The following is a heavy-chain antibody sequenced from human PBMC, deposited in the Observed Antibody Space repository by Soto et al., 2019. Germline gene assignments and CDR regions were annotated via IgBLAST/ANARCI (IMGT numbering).Heavy chain of an antibody. D-gene: IGHD6-13*01. CDR3: ARRYSSSFDY. CDR2: IYYSGST. V-gene: IGHV4-59*08. CDR1: GGSISSYH. Sequence: QVQLQESGPGLVKPSETLSLTCTVSGGSISSYHWSWIRQPPGKGLEWIGYIYYSGSTNYNPSLKSRVTISVDTSKNQFSLKLSSVTAADTAVYYCARRYSSSFDYWGQGTLVTVSS. J-gene: IGHJ4*02.